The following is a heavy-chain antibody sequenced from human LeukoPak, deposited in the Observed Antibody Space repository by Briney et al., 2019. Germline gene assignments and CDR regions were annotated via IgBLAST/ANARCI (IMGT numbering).Heavy chain of an antibody. J-gene: IGHJ4*02. CDR3: ARDPTSNQLLPFDY. D-gene: IGHD2-2*01. CDR1: VYTFTDYY. Sequence: ASMKVSCKTSVYTFTDYYLHWVRQAPGQGLEWMGWINPKTVGTKYAQKFQGRVTMTRDTSISTAYLEVRRVRSDDTAVYYCARDPTSNQLLPFDYWGQGTLVIVSS. V-gene: IGHV1-2*02. CDR2: INPKTVGT.